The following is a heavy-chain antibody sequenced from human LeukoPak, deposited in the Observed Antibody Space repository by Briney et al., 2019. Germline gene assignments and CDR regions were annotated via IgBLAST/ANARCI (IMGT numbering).Heavy chain of an antibody. V-gene: IGHV1-69*06. CDR3: ACQIEVGATHRGFYYYMDV. CDR1: GGTFSNYA. CDR2: IIPLFGSA. D-gene: IGHD1-26*01. Sequence: ASVKVSCKASGGTFSNYAVSWVRQAPGQGLEWMGGIIPLFGSADYAQKFQGRVTITADKSTSTAYMELSSLRSEDTAVYYCACQIEVGATHRGFYYYMDVWGKGTTVTVSS. J-gene: IGHJ6*03.